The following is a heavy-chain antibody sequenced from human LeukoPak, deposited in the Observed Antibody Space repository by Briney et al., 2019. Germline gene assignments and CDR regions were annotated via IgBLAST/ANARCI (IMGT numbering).Heavy chain of an antibody. CDR2: ISYDGSNK. CDR3: AKSWELLNFDY. J-gene: IGHJ4*02. Sequence: GRSLRLSCAASGFTFSSYGMHWVRQAPGKGLEWVAVISYDGSNKYYADSVKGRFTISRDNSKNTLYLQMNSLRAEDTAVYYCAKSWELLNFDYWGQGALVTVSS. D-gene: IGHD1-26*01. CDR1: GFTFSSYG. V-gene: IGHV3-30*18.